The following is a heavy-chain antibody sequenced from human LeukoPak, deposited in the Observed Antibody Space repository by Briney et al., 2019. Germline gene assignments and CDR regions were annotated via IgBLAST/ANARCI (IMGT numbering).Heavy chain of an antibody. CDR1: GFTFSSYE. D-gene: IGHD4-17*01. J-gene: IGHJ4*02. CDR3: ARIMITVTTSDY. CDR2: ISSSGTTI. Sequence: PGGSLRLSCAASGFTFSSYEMNWVRQAPGKGLEWRSYISSSGTTIKYADSVKGRFTISRDNAKNSLYLQVNSLRAEDTAVYYCARIMITVTTSDYWGQGTPVTVSS. V-gene: IGHV3-48*03.